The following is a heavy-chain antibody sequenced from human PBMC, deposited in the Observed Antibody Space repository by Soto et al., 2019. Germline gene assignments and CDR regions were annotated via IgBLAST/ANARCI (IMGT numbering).Heavy chain of an antibody. D-gene: IGHD4-17*01. CDR3: ARGSDTTTVTRGGIEV. J-gene: IGHJ6*02. CDR2: VGSAGRNK. CDR1: GFTFNPYG. V-gene: IGHV3-33*01. Sequence: QVQLVESGGGVVQPGRSLRLSCAASGFTFNPYGMHWVRQVTGEGLEWVAVVGSAGRNKYYADSVKGRCTISRDDSKNTLYLEMNILRVEDTAVDYCARGSDTTTVTRGGIEVWGQGPTVTVAS.